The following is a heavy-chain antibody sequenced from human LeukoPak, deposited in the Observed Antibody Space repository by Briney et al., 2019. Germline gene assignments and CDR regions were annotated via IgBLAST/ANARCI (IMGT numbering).Heavy chain of an antibody. CDR3: ARHAGAWSHFDY. CDR1: GGSISSSSYY. CDR2: IYYSGSA. Sequence: PSETLSLTCTVSGGSISSSSYYWGWIRQPPGKGLEWVGSIYYSGSAYYNASLKSRVTMSVDTSKSQFSLKMNSVTAADTAMYYCARHAGAWSHFDYWGQGTLVTVSS. V-gene: IGHV4-39*01. J-gene: IGHJ4*02. D-gene: IGHD6-19*01.